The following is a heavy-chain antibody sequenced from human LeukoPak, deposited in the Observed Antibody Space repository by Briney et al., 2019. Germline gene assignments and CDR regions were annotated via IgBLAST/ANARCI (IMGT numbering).Heavy chain of an antibody. CDR3: ARGVGIDY. V-gene: IGHV4-38-2*01. CDR2: IYHSGST. CDR1: GCSISSGYY. Sequence: PSETLSLTCAVSGCSISSGYYWGWIRQPPGKGLEWIGSIYHSGSTYYNPSLKSRVTISVDTSKNQFSLKLSSVTAADTAMYYCARGVGIDYWGQGTLVTVSS. J-gene: IGHJ4*02. D-gene: IGHD2-15*01.